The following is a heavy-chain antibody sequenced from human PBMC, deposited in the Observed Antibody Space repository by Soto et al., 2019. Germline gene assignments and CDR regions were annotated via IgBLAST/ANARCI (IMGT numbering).Heavy chain of an antibody. V-gene: IGHV1-3*01. CDR2: INAGNGYT. CDR1: GYTFTSYV. CDR3: ARLRSLYYGMDV. J-gene: IGHJ6*02. Sequence: ASVKVSCKASGYTFTSYVMHWVRQAPGQRLQWMGWINAGNGYTKYSQKFQGRVTITLDTSATTAYMEMSRLRSEDTAVYYCARLRSLYYGMDVWGQGTTVTVSS.